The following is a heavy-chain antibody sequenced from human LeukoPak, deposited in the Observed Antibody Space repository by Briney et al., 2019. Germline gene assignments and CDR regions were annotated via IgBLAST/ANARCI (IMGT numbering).Heavy chain of an antibody. V-gene: IGHV4-59*01. Sequence: SETLSLTCTVSGGSISSYYWSWIRQPPGKGLEWIGYIYYSGSTNYNPSLKSRVTISVDTSKNQFSLKLSSVTAADTAVYYCARGGSGWIGSFDYWGQGTLVTVSS. CDR3: ARGGSGWIGSFDY. D-gene: IGHD6-19*01. J-gene: IGHJ4*02. CDR1: GGSISSYY. CDR2: IYYSGST.